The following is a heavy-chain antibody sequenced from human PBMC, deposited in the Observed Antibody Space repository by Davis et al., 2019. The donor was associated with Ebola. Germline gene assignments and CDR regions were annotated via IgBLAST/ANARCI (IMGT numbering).Heavy chain of an antibody. CDR2: TYYRSKWNF. Sequence: SQTLSLTCVISGDSVSSHSDAWNWIRQSPSRGLEWLGRTYYRSKWNFDYAESVKSRISINPDTSKNQFSLQLTSVTPEDTAVYYCARDPPYDQGYDYWGQGTLVTVSS. CDR1: GDSVSSHSDA. CDR3: ARDPPYDQGYDY. V-gene: IGHV6-1*01. J-gene: IGHJ4*02. D-gene: IGHD3-22*01.